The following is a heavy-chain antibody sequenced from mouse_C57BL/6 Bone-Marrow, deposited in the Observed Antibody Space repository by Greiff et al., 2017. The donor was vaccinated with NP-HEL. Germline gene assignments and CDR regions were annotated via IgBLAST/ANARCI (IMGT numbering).Heavy chain of an antibody. D-gene: IGHD2-4*01. Sequence: EVHLVESGGGLVQPGGSLKLSCAASGFTFSDYYMYWVRQTPEKRLEWVAYISNGGGSTYYPETVKGRFTFSRDKSKNTLYLQMSRLKSEDTAMYYCARHGRLRQEAWFAYWGQGTLVTVSA. V-gene: IGHV5-12*01. CDR3: ARHGRLRQEAWFAY. J-gene: IGHJ3*01. CDR1: GFTFSDYY. CDR2: ISNGGGST.